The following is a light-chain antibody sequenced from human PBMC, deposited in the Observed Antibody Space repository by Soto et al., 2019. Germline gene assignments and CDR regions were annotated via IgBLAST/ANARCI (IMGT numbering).Light chain of an antibody. CDR3: QVWDSTSDHYV. J-gene: IGLJ1*01. Sequence: SYELTQPPSVSVAPGQTARVTCGGNSIGSKSVHWYQQRPGQAPVLVVYDGRDRPSGIPERFSGSNSGNTATLTISGVEAGDEADYYCQVWDSTSDHYVFGTGTKVTVL. CDR1: SIGSKS. V-gene: IGLV3-21*02. CDR2: DGR.